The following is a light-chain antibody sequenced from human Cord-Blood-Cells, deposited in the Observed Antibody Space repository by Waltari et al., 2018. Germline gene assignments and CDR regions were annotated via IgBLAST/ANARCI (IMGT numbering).Light chain of an antibody. Sequence: QSALTQPPSASGSPGQSVTISCTGTSSDVGGYNYVSWYQQHPGKAPKLMIYEVIKRPSGGPYPFAGSKSGNTASLTVSGLQAEDEADYYCSSYAGSTNFDNYVFGTGTNVTVL. V-gene: IGLV2-8*01. CDR3: SSYAGSTNFDNYV. J-gene: IGLJ1*01. CDR1: SSDVGGYNY. CDR2: EVI.